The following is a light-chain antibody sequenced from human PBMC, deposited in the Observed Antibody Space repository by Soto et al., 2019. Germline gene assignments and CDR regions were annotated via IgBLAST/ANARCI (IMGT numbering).Light chain of an antibody. CDR1: QSVSSY. V-gene: IGKV3-11*01. CDR3: QQYNNWPPLT. J-gene: IGKJ4*01. Sequence: IGSTQSPATLSLSPGERATLSCRARQSVSSYLAWYQQKPGQAPRLLIYDASNRATGIPARFSGSGSGTDFTLTISSLEPEDFAVYYCQQYNNWPPLTFGGGTKVDI. CDR2: DAS.